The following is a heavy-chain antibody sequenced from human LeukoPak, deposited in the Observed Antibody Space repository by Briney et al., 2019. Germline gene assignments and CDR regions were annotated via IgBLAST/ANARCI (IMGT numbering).Heavy chain of an antibody. CDR1: GYTFTSYY. J-gene: IGHJ4*02. CDR2: INPSGGST. D-gene: IGHD3-16*01. CDR3: ASPGRGSYLDY. Sequence: ASVKVSCKASGYTFTSYYIHWVRQAPGQGLEWMGIINPSGGSTSYAQKFQGRVTMTRDMSTSTVYMELSSLRSEDTAVYYCASPGRGSYLDYWGQGTLVTVSS. V-gene: IGHV1-46*01.